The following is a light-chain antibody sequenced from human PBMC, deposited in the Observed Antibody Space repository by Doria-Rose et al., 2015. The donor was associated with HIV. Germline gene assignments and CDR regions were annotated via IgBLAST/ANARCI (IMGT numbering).Light chain of an antibody. CDR3: QQLNTYPLT. J-gene: IGKJ4*01. Sequence: TQPPSSLSASVGDRVTITCRASQGITSALAWYQQKPGKAPNLLIFAASTLEGGVPSRFSGSGSGTDFTLTTSNLQPEDVATYYCQQLNTYPLTFGGGTKVEI. CDR2: AAS. CDR1: QGITSA. V-gene: IGKV1-13*02.